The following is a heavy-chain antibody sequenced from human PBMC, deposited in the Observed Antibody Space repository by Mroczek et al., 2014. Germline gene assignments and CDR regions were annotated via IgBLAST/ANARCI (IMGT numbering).Heavy chain of an antibody. J-gene: IGHJ4*02. CDR2: IKSQGDGGTI. Sequence: VQLVQSGGGLVXPGGSLRLSCAASGFTFSNAWMSWVRQAPGAGLEWIGRIKSQGDGGTIDYAAPVKGRFAISRNDSRNALFLQMNSLQTEDTGIYYCTTGITGTAASVDYWGQGTLVTVSS. CDR1: GFTFSNAW. D-gene: IGHD1-7*01. V-gene: IGHV3-15*01. CDR3: TTGITGTAASVDY.